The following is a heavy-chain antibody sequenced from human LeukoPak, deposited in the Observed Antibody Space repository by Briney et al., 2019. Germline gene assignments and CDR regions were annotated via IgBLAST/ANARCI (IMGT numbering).Heavy chain of an antibody. J-gene: IGHJ3*02. D-gene: IGHD3-9*01. CDR3: ARVTDYDILTGYYKDAFDI. Sequence: SVKVSCEASGYTFTSYGISWVRQAPGQGLEWMGGIIPIFGTANYAQKFQGRVTITADESTSTAYMELSSLRSEDTAVYYCARVTDYDILTGYYKDAFDIWGQGTMVTVSS. V-gene: IGHV1-69*13. CDR1: GYTFTSYG. CDR2: IIPIFGTA.